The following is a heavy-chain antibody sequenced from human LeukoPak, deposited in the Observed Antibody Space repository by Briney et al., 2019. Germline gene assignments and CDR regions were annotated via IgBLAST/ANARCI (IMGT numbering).Heavy chain of an antibody. Sequence: SETLSFTCAVYGGSFSGYYWSWIRQPPGKGLEWIGEINHSGSTNYNPSLKSRVTISVDTSKNQFSLKLSSVTAADTAVYYCATVSRGYFDYWGQGTLVTVSS. CDR1: GGSFSGYY. D-gene: IGHD2-8*01. V-gene: IGHV4-34*01. J-gene: IGHJ4*02. CDR2: INHSGST. CDR3: ATVSRGYFDY.